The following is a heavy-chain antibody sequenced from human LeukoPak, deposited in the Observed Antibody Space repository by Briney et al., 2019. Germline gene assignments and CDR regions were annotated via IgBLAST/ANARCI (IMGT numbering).Heavy chain of an antibody. V-gene: IGHV1-69*19. CDR3: ASSPRIVGRLDYYYYMDV. Sequence: SLKLSCTASGLSLSTYAISWVRQAPGQGLEWMGAIIPMFGSAHYAQKFQDRFTITSDESKTIAYMELSSLRSEDTAVYYCASSPRIVGRLDYYYYMDVWGKGTTVTVSS. D-gene: IGHD6-6*01. CDR1: GLSLSTYA. CDR2: IIPMFGSA. J-gene: IGHJ6*03.